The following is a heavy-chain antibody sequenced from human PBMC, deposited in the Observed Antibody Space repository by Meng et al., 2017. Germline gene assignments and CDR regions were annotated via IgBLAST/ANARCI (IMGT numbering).Heavy chain of an antibody. CDR1: GYTFTSYD. Sequence: QVQLVESGAEVKKPGAAVKVSCKASGYTFTSYDINWVRQATGQGLEWMGWMNPNSGNTGYAQKFQGRVTMTRNTSISTAYMELSSLRSEDTAVYYCARLGARGYSGYTPYYFDYWGQGTLVTVSS. D-gene: IGHD5-12*01. CDR3: ARLGARGYSGYTPYYFDY. V-gene: IGHV1-8*01. CDR2: MNPNSGNT. J-gene: IGHJ4*02.